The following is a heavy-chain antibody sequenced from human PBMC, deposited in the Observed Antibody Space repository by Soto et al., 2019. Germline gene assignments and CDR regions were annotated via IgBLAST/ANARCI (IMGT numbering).Heavy chain of an antibody. Sequence: QLQLQESGPGLVKPSETLSLTCTVSGGSISSSSYYWGWIRQPPGKGLEWIGSIYYSGSTYYNPSRNSRLYIYVDTAQHHFSRKLRSVTAAEPAVYYCASRAVSIGPWGQGDLVTVSS. CDR1: GGSISSSSYY. D-gene: IGHD3-16*02. V-gene: IGHV4-39*01. CDR2: IYYSGST. CDR3: ASRAVSIGP. J-gene: IGHJ5*02.